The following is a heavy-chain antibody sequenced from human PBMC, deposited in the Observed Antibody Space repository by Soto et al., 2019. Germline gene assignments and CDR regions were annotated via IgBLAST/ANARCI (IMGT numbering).Heavy chain of an antibody. CDR2: ISGSGGST. CDR3: ARMGYCSCSSCYLKEIWIDS. CDR1: GFTLSSYA. J-gene: IGHJ5*01. Sequence: EVQLLESGGGLVQPGGSLRLSCAASGFTLSSYAMSWVRQAPGKGLEWVSAISGSGGSTYYADSVKGRFTISRDNSKNTLYLQMNSLRAEDTAVYYCARMGYCSCSSCYLKEIWIDSWGQGTLVTVSS. V-gene: IGHV3-23*01. D-gene: IGHD2-2*01.